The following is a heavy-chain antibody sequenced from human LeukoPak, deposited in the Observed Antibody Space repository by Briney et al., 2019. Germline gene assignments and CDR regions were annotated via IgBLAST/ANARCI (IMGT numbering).Heavy chain of an antibody. CDR1: GVTFSNAW. CDR2: IKSKTDGGTT. Sequence: GGSLRLSCAASGVTFSNAWMSWVRHAPGKGLEWVGRIKSKTDGGTTDYAAPVKGRFTISRDDSKNTLYLQMNSLKTEDTAVYYCTTETGTTPEGAFDIWGQGTMVTVSS. CDR3: TTETGTTPEGAFDI. J-gene: IGHJ3*02. V-gene: IGHV3-15*01. D-gene: IGHD1-1*01.